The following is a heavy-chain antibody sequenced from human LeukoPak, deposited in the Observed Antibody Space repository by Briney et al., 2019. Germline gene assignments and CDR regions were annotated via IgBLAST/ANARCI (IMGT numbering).Heavy chain of an antibody. Sequence: SVKVSCKASGYTFTSYGISWVRQAPGQGLEWMGGIIPIFGAPNYAQKFQGRVTITADESTSTAYMELSSLRSEDTAVYYCARCYDLWSGYYRWLDPWGQGTLVTVSS. V-gene: IGHV1-69*13. CDR1: GYTFTSYG. D-gene: IGHD3-3*01. CDR3: ARCYDLWSGYYRWLDP. J-gene: IGHJ5*02. CDR2: IIPIFGAP.